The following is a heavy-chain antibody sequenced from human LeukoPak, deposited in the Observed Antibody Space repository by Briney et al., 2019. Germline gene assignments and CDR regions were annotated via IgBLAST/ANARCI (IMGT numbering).Heavy chain of an antibody. CDR2: ISGSGGST. Sequence: GGSLRLSCAASGFTFSSYAMSWVRQAQGKGLEWVSAISGSGGSTYYADSVKGRFTISRDNSKNTLYLQMNSLRAEDTAVYYCAKDMSGYSGYDDYWGQGTLVTVSS. D-gene: IGHD5-12*01. V-gene: IGHV3-23*01. CDR1: GFTFSSYA. CDR3: AKDMSGYSGYDDY. J-gene: IGHJ4*02.